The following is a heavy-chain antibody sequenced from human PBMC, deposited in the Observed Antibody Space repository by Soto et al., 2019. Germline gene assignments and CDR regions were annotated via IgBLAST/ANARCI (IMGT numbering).Heavy chain of an antibody. CDR1: GGTFSSYT. D-gene: IGHD6-19*01. V-gene: IGHV1-69*02. CDR3: ASLDRLGIAVDGTWFDP. Sequence: QVQLVQSGAEVKKPGSSVKVSCKASGGTFSSYTISWVRQAPGQGLEWMGRIIPILGIANYAQKFQGRVTITADKSTSTAYMELSRLRSEDTAVYYCASLDRLGIAVDGTWFDPWGQGTLVTVSS. J-gene: IGHJ5*02. CDR2: IIPILGIA.